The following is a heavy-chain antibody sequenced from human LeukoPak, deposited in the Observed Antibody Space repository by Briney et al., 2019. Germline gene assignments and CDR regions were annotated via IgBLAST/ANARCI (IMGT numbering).Heavy chain of an antibody. CDR2: INPSGGST. D-gene: IGHD3-10*01. Sequence: ASVKVSCKASGYTFTSYYMHWGRQAPGQGLEWMGIINPSGGSTSYAQKFQGRVTMTRDMSTSTVYMELSSLRSEDTAVYYCARGVREKNRGFLLYYYYYMDVWGKGTTVAISS. CDR3: ARGVREKNRGFLLYYYYYMDV. CDR1: GYTFTSYY. J-gene: IGHJ6*03. V-gene: IGHV1-46*01.